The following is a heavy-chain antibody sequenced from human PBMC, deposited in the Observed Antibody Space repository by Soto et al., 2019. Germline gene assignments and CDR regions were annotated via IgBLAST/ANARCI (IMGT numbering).Heavy chain of an antibody. Sequence: QVQLVQSGAEVKKPGSSVKVSCKASGGTFSSYTISWVRQAPGQGLEWMGRIIPILGIANYAQKFQGRVTITADKSTSTAYMELSSLRSEDTAVYYCARTVGTTVTADYYGMDVWGQGTTVTVSS. CDR2: IIPILGIA. V-gene: IGHV1-69*02. J-gene: IGHJ6*02. D-gene: IGHD4-17*01. CDR3: ARTVGTTVTADYYGMDV. CDR1: GGTFSSYT.